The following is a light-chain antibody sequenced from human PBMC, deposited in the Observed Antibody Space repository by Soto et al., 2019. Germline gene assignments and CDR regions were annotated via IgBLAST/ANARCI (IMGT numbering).Light chain of an antibody. CDR3: CSYAGSSTHV. V-gene: IGLV2-23*02. J-gene: IGLJ1*01. Sequence: QSAPTQPASVAGAPGQSITFSCPGTSSYVGSSNLVSWYQQHPGKAPKLLIYEVSKRPSGVSNRFSGSKSGNTASLTISGLQAEDEADYYCCSYAGSSTHVFGTGTKVTVL. CDR1: SSYVGSSNL. CDR2: EVS.